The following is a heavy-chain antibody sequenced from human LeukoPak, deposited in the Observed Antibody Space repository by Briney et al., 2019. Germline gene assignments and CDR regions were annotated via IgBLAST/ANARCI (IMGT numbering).Heavy chain of an antibody. V-gene: IGHV3-21*01. D-gene: IGHD3-22*01. CDR2: ISSGNSYI. J-gene: IGHJ4*02. CDR1: GFTFSSYS. Sequence: GGSLRLSCAASGFTFSSYSMNWVRQAPGKGLEWVSFISSGNSYIYYADSVKGRFTISRDNAKNSLYLQMNSLRAEDTAVYYCARGPSSGYYPIAHWGQGTLVTVSS. CDR3: ARGPSSGYYPIAH.